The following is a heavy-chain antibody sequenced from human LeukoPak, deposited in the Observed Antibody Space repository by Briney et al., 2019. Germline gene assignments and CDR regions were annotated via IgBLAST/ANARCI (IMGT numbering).Heavy chain of an antibody. V-gene: IGHV3-21*01. CDR3: ASPLGRFGELPTDAFDI. J-gene: IGHJ3*02. D-gene: IGHD3-10*01. Sequence: GGSLRLSCAASGFTFSSYSMNWVRQAPGKGLEWVSSISLSSSYIYYADSVKGRFTISRDNAKNSLYLPMNSLRAEDTAVYYCASPLGRFGELPTDAFDIWGQGTMVTVSS. CDR1: GFTFSSYS. CDR2: ISLSSSYI.